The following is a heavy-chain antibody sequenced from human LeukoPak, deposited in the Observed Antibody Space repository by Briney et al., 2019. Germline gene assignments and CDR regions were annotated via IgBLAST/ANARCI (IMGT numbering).Heavy chain of an antibody. D-gene: IGHD1-26*01. CDR2: IYPGDSDT. J-gene: IGHJ4*02. CDR3: ARSGIVGATYYYFDY. V-gene: IGHV5-51*01. CDR1: GYSFTSYW. Sequence: GESLKISCKGSGYSFTSYWIGWVRQMPGKGLEWMGIIYPGDSDTRYSPSFQGQVTISADKSISTAYLQWSSLKASDTAMYYCARSGIVGATYYYFDYLGQGTLVTVSS.